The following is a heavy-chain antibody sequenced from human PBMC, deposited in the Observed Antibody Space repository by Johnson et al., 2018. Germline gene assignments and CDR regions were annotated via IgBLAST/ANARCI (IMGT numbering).Heavy chain of an antibody. Sequence: QVQLVQSGGGLVKPGGSLRLSCAASGFTFSDYYMSWIRQAPGKGLEWVSYISSSGSTIYYADSVKGRFTISGDNAKNSLYLQMNSLRAEDTAVYYCARDRNDQTTVDDYYYYGMAVWGQGTTVTVSS. CDR1: GFTFSDYY. CDR3: ARDRNDQTTVDDYYYYGMAV. D-gene: IGHD4-23*01. V-gene: IGHV3-11*01. CDR2: ISSSGSTI. J-gene: IGHJ6*02.